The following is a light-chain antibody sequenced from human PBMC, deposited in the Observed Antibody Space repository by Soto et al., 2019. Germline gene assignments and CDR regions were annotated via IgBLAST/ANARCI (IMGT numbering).Light chain of an antibody. CDR3: CSYAGSSYV. Sequence: SALTQPASVSGSPGQSITISCTGTSSDVGGYNYVSWYQQHPGKAPKLMIYEGSKRPSGVSNRFSGSKSGNTASLTISGLQAEDEADYYCCSYAGSSYVFGTGNKVTVL. CDR2: EGS. CDR1: SSDVGGYNY. J-gene: IGLJ1*01. V-gene: IGLV2-23*01.